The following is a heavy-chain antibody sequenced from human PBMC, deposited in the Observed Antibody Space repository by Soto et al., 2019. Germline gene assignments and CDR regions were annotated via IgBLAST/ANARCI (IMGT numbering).Heavy chain of an antibody. V-gene: IGHV1-18*04. CDR2: ISGYNGHT. CDR3: ARSHWNSDYTEGLDD. D-gene: IGHD1-1*01. CDR1: VYTFSNYA. J-gene: IGHJ4*02. Sequence: QVHLVQSGVEVKKPGAAVRVSCKASVYTFSNYAVNWVRQAPGQGLEWLGWISGYNGHTNYAQKFQGRVTMTTDTSKSTAYMELRSLTSDDTAVYYCARSHWNSDYTEGLDDWGQGTLVTLSS.